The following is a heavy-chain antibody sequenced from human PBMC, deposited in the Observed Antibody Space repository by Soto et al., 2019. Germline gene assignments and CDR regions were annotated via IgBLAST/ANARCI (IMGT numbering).Heavy chain of an antibody. J-gene: IGHJ6*02. CDR3: ARDLGYSSSWIQYYYSGMDV. Sequence: EVQLVESGGGLIKPGGSLRLSCAASGFTFSSYTMNWVRQAPGKGLEWVSSITSISTYIYYADSVKGRFTISRDNAKNSLSLQMNSLRADDTAIYYCARDLGYSSSWIQYYYSGMDVWGQGTTVTVSS. CDR2: ITSISTYI. V-gene: IGHV3-21*02. D-gene: IGHD2-2*01. CDR1: GFTFSSYT.